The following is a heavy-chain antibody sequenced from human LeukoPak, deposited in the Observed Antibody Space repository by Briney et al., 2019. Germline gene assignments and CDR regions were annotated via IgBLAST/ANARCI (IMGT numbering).Heavy chain of an antibody. D-gene: IGHD5-18*01. Sequence: GGSLRLSCAASGFTFADYAMHWVRQTPGKGLEWVSGISWNSGNIDYADSVKGRFTISRDNAKNSLYLQMNSLRAEDTALYYCAKGRGYNYGYIFGYFDYWGQGTLVAVSS. CDR3: AKGRGYNYGYIFGYFDY. V-gene: IGHV3-9*01. J-gene: IGHJ4*02. CDR2: ISWNSGNI. CDR1: GFTFADYA.